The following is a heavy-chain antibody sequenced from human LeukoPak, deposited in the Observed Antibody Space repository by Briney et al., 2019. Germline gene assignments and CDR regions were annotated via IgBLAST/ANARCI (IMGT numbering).Heavy chain of an antibody. V-gene: IGHV3-9*01. CDR2: ISWDSGSI. J-gene: IGHJ4*02. Sequence: GGSLRLSCAASGFTFDDYAMHWVRQAPGKGLEWVSGISWDSGSIGYADSVKGRFTISRDNAKNSLYLQMNSLRAEDTALYYCVASGSSSGCDYWGQGTLVTVSS. CDR3: VASGSSSGCDY. D-gene: IGHD6-19*01. CDR1: GFTFDDYA.